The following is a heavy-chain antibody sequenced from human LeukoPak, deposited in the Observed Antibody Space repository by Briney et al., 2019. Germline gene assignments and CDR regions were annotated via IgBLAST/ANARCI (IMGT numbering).Heavy chain of an antibody. D-gene: IGHD2-15*01. J-gene: IGHJ5*02. CDR2: INPSGGST. CDR3: ARSVVVVAQFDP. CDR1: GYTFTSYY. V-gene: IGHV1-46*01. Sequence: PVASVKVSCKASGYTFTSYYMHWVRQAPGQGLEWMGIINPSGGSTSYAQKFQGRVNMTRDTSTSTVYMELSSLRSEDTAVYYCARSVVVVAQFDPWGQGTLVTVSS.